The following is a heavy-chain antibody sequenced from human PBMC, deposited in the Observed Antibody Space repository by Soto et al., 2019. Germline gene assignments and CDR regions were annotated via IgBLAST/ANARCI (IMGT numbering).Heavy chain of an antibody. V-gene: IGHV5-10-1*01. J-gene: IGHJ4*02. CDR1: GYSFAGYW. CDR3: ARQIYDSDTGPNFQYYFDS. CDR2: IDPSDSQT. Sequence: PGDSLKISCKGSGYSFAGYWITWVRQKPGKGLDWMGRIDPSDSQTYYSPSFRGHVTISVTKSITTVFLQWSSLRASDTAMYYCARQIYDSDTGPNFQYYFDSWGQGTPVTVSS. D-gene: IGHD3-22*01.